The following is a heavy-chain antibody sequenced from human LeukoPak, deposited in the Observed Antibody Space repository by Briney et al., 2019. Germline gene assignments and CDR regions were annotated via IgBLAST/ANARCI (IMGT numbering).Heavy chain of an antibody. D-gene: IGHD6-13*01. V-gene: IGHV4-59*01. CDR3: ARGVYIAAAQYAY. J-gene: IGHJ4*02. CDR2: IYYSGTT. CDR1: GGSISGYY. Sequence: SETLSLTCTVSGGSISGYYWTWIRQPPGKGLEWIGYIYYSGTTNYNPSLKSRVTISVDTSKNQFSLKLSSVAAADTAVYYCARGVYIAAAQYAYWGQGTLVTVSS.